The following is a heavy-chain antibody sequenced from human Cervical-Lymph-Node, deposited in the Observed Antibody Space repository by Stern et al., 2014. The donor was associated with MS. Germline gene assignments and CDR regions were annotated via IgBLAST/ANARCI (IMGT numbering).Heavy chain of an antibody. CDR2: IIPYFGTA. CDR1: GGTFSSYA. V-gene: IGHV1-69*01. D-gene: IGHD3-22*01. J-gene: IGHJ4*02. CDR3: ARARSDYYDSSGYTYFDY. Sequence: VQLVESGAEVKKPGSSVKVSCKASGGTFSSYAISWVRQAPGQGLEWMGGIIPYFGTANYAQEVQGRVTITADESTSTAYMELSSLRAEDTAVYYCARARSDYYDSSGYTYFDYWGQGTLVTVSS.